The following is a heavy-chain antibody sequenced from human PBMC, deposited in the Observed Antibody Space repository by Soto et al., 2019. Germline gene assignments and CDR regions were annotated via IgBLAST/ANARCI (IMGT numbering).Heavy chain of an antibody. CDR3: ARLGGYCSSTSCYGYYGMDV. V-gene: IGHV4-34*01. Sequence: SETLSLTCAVYGGSFSGYYWSWIRQPPGKGLEWIGEINHSGSTNYNPSLKSRVTISVDTSKNQFSLKLSSVTVADTAVYYCARLGGYCSSTSCYGYYGMDVWGQGTTVTVSS. J-gene: IGHJ6*02. CDR1: GGSFSGYY. CDR2: INHSGST. D-gene: IGHD2-2*01.